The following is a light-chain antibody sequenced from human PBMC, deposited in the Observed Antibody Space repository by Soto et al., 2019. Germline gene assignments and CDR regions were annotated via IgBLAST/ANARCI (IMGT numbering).Light chain of an antibody. V-gene: IGKV3-20*01. J-gene: IGKJ1*01. CDR2: GAS. CDR3: QQYGSSPWT. CDR1: QSFSSSY. Sequence: EIVFTHSPGTLSLSPLEISTLSWRASQSFSSSYLAWYQQKPGQAPRLLIYGASSRATGIPDRFSGSGSGTDFTLTISRLEPEDFAVYYCQQYGSSPWTFGQGTKVDI.